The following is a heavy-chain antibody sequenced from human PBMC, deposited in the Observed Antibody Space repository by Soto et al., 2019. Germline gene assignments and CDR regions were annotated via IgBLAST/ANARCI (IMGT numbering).Heavy chain of an antibody. D-gene: IGHD1-1*01. V-gene: IGHV1-2*02. Sequence: SVKVSCNASGGTFSSYAISWVRQAPGQGLEWMGWVNPNSGGTNYAQKFQGRVTMTRDTSISTAYMELSRLRSDETAVYYCARDRATGTTRGAFDIWGQGTMVTV. J-gene: IGHJ3*02. CDR3: ARDRATGTTRGAFDI. CDR1: GGTFSSYA. CDR2: VNPNSGGT.